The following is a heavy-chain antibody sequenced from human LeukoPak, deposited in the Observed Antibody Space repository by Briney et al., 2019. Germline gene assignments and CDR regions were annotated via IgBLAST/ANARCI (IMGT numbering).Heavy chain of an antibody. J-gene: IGHJ4*02. CDR1: GYTFTSYG. V-gene: IGHV1-18*01. D-gene: IGHD3-10*01. CDR2: ISAYNGNT. CDR3: ARASRRITMVRGVILF. Sequence: ASVKVSCKASGYTFTSYGISWVRQAPGQGLEWMGWISAYNGNTNYAQKLQGRVTMTTDTSTSTAYMELRSLRSDDTAVYYCARASRRITMVRGVILFWGQGTLVTVSS.